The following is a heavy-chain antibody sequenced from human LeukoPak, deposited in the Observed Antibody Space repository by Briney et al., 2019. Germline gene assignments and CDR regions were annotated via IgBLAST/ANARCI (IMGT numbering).Heavy chain of an antibody. CDR1: GFTFSTYW. CDR3: ARRAPEDAFDI. Sequence: GGSLRLSCAASGFTFSTYWMTWVRQAPGKGLEWVSSISSSSSYIYYADSVKGRFTISRDNAKNSLYLQMNSLRAEDTAVYYCARRAPEDAFDIWGQGTMVTVSS. CDR2: ISSSSSYI. J-gene: IGHJ3*02. V-gene: IGHV3-21*01.